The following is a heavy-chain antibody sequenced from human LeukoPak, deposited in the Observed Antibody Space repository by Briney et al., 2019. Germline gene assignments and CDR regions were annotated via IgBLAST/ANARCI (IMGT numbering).Heavy chain of an antibody. J-gene: IGHJ4*02. CDR3: AKDWSLGYGCLDY. Sequence: GGSLRLSCAASGFTFSKFGMHWVRQTPGKGLEWVALVWNDGSKNYYADSVKGRFTISRDNSKDTLCLLLNSLRAEDTAVYYCAKDWSLGYGCLDYWGQGTLVTVSS. D-gene: IGHD5-12*01. CDR2: VWNDGSKN. CDR1: GFTFSKFG. V-gene: IGHV3-33*06.